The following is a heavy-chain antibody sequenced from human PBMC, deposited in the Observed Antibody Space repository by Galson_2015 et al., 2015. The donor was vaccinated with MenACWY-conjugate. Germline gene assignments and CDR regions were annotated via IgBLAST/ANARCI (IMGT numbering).Heavy chain of an antibody. CDR3: AREVSAVTGADY. D-gene: IGHD3-9*01. J-gene: IGHJ4*02. Sequence: SLRLSCAASGFPFSTYWMSWVRQAPGKGLEWVSYISTSSSLIMYADSVKGRFTISRDDAKNSLYLQMNSLRAEDTAVYYCAREVSAVTGADYWGQGTLVTVSS. V-gene: IGHV3-48*04. CDR2: ISTSSSLI. CDR1: GFPFSTYW.